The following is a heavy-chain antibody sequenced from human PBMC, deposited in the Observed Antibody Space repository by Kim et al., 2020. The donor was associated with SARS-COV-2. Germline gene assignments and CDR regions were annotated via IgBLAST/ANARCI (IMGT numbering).Heavy chain of an antibody. D-gene: IGHD3-22*01. J-gene: IGHJ6*02. V-gene: IGHV3-21*01. CDR3: ARDLNTYYYDSSGPYGMDV. CDR1: GFTFSSYS. Sequence: GGSLRLSCAASGFTFSSYSMNWVCQAPGKGLEWVSSISSSSSYIYYADSVKGRFTISRDNAKNSLYLEMNSLRAEDTAVYYCARDLNTYYYDSSGPYGMDVWGQGTTVTVSS. CDR2: ISSSSSYI.